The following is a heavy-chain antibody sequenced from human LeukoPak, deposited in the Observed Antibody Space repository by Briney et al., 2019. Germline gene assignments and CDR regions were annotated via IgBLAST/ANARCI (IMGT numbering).Heavy chain of an antibody. D-gene: IGHD1-7*01. Sequence: ASVKVSCKASGYTFTGYYMHWVRQAPGQGLEWMGWINPNSGGTNYAQKIQGRVTMTRDTSISTAYMELSRLRSDDTAVYYCASGGITGTLDAFDIWGQGTMVTVSS. J-gene: IGHJ3*02. CDR1: GYTFTGYY. CDR2: INPNSGGT. CDR3: ASGGITGTLDAFDI. V-gene: IGHV1-2*02.